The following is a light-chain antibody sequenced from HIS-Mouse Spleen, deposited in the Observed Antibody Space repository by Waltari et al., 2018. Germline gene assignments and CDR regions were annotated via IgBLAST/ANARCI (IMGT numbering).Light chain of an antibody. V-gene: IGLV1-51*01. CDR1: SSHIGNNN. J-gene: IGLJ2*01. Sequence: QSVLTQPPSVSAAPGQKVTISCSGSSSHIGNNNVPWYQMLPGTAPKLLIYDNTKRPSGIPDRFSGSKSGTSATLGITGLQTGDEADYYCGTWDSSLSAHVVFGGGTKLTVL. CDR2: DNT. CDR3: GTWDSSLSAHVV.